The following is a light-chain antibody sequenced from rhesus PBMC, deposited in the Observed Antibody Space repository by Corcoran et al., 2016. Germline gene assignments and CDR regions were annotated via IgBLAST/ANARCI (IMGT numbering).Light chain of an antibody. J-gene: IGKJ4*01. CDR2: NAS. CDR1: ENVNNY. V-gene: IGKV1S14*01. Sequence: DIQMTQSPSSLSASVGDRVTITCRASENVNNYLHWYQQKPGKAPKPLIYNASNLESGVPSRFSGSGSGTDFTLTNSRLQSEDFAIYYCQQHNSYPLTFGEGTKVEIK. CDR3: QQHNSYPLT.